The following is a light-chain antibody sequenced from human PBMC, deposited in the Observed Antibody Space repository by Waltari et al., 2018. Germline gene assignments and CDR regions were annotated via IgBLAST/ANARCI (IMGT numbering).Light chain of an antibody. CDR1: SSDVGSYRL. Sequence: QSALTQPASVSGSPGQSITISCTGTSSDVGSYRLVSWYLQYPGKVPKLIVYDANQRPSEVSSRFSGSKSGNTASLTISGLQAEDEADYYCCSYAGSSTLIFGGGTKVTVL. CDR3: CSYAGSSTLI. V-gene: IGLV2-23*01. J-gene: IGLJ2*01. CDR2: DAN.